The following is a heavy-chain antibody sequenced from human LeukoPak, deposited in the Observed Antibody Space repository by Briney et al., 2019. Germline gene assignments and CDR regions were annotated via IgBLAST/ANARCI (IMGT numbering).Heavy chain of an antibody. CDR3: AREEGYYGSGSYKGPGV. J-gene: IGHJ4*02. CDR1: GYTLTELS. D-gene: IGHD3-10*01. Sequence: ASVKISCKVSGYTLTELSMHWVRQAPGKGLEWMGGFDPEDGETIYAQKFQGRVTMTEDTSTDTAYMELSSLRSEDTAVYYCAREEGYYGSGSYKGPGVWGQGTLVTVSS. CDR2: FDPEDGET. V-gene: IGHV1-24*01.